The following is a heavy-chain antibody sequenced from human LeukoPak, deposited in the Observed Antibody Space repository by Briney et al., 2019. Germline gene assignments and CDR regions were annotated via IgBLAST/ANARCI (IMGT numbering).Heavy chain of an antibody. CDR3: ARKGVVSDAFDI. CDR2: ISWNSGSI. Sequence: PGGSLRLSCAASGFTFDDYAMHWVRQAPGKGLEWVSGISWNSGSIGYADSVKGRFTISRGNAKNSLYLQMNSLRAEDTAVYYCARKGVVSDAFDIWGQGTMVTVSS. D-gene: IGHD3-3*01. J-gene: IGHJ3*02. V-gene: IGHV3-9*01. CDR1: GFTFDDYA.